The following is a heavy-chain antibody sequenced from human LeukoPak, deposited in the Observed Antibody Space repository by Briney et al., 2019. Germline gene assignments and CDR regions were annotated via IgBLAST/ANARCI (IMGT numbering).Heavy chain of an antibody. CDR3: ARGYCSITSCYYNAFDI. CDR1: GFTFSSYG. J-gene: IGHJ3*02. D-gene: IGHD2-2*01. V-gene: IGHV3-33*01. Sequence: GGSLRLSCAASGFTFSSYGMHWVRQAPGKGLEWVAVIWYDGSNKYYADSVKGRFTISRDNSKNTLYLQMNSLRAEDTAVYYCARGYCSITSCYYNAFDIWGQGTMVTVSS. CDR2: IWYDGSNK.